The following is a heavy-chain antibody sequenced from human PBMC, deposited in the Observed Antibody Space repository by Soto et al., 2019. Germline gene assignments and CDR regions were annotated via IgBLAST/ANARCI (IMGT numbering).Heavy chain of an antibody. D-gene: IGHD4-17*01. V-gene: IGHV4-61*08. J-gene: IGHJ4*02. Sequence: SETLSLTCTVSGGSISSGGYYWSWIRQHPGKGLEWIGYIYYSGSTNYNPSLKSRVTISVDTSKNQFSLKLSSVTAADTAVYYCARHTYGDYDYWGQGTLVTVSS. CDR2: IYYSGST. CDR3: ARHTYGDYDY. CDR1: GGSISSGGYY.